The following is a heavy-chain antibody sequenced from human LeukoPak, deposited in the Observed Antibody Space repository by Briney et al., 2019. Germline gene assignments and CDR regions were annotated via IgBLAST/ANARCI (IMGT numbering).Heavy chain of an antibody. V-gene: IGHV3-30*03. J-gene: IGHJ4*02. Sequence: PGTSLRLSCAASQFTFSSYGMHWVRQAPGKGLEWVAIISYDGRNKYYADSVKGRFTISRDNAKSSLYLQMNSLRGEDTAVYYCARARYGSGGYFFDFWGQGTLVTVSS. D-gene: IGHD3-10*01. CDR3: ARARYGSGGYFFDF. CDR1: QFTFSSYG. CDR2: ISYDGRNK.